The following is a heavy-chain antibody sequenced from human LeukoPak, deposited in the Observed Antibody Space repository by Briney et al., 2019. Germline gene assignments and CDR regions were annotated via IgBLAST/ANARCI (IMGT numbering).Heavy chain of an antibody. Sequence: GGSLRLSCAASGFTFSSYGMHWVRQAPGKGLEWVAVISYDGSNKYYADSVKGRFTISRDNSKNTLYLQMNSLRAEDTAVYYCAMYGPGGYGYFDYWGQGTLVTVSS. V-gene: IGHV3-30*03. J-gene: IGHJ4*02. CDR3: AMYGPGGYGYFDY. D-gene: IGHD3-10*01. CDR2: ISYDGSNK. CDR1: GFTFSSYG.